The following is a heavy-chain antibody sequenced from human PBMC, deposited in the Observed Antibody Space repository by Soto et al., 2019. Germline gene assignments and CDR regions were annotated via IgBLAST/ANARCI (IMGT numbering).Heavy chain of an antibody. CDR1: GVSMNNNY. J-gene: IGHJ4*02. CDR2: VFYTGTT. Sequence: QVHLQESGPGLVKPSETLSLFCNVSGVSMNNNYWSWIRQAPGKGLEWIGYVFYTGTTNYNPSLKSLVTISVDTSKKQFFLSLSSVTAADTAVYYCARSMTVTRFDQLGPGTRVTVS. V-gene: IGHV4-59*01. CDR3: ARSMTVTRFDQ. D-gene: IGHD4-17*01.